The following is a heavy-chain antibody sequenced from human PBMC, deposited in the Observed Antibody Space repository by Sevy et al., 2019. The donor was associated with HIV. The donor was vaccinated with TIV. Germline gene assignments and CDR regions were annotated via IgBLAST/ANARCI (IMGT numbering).Heavy chain of an antibody. Sequence: GGSLRLSCAVSGFTFSSYEMNWVRQAPGKGLEWVSYISDSGSSIYYADSVKGRFTISRDSARNSLSLQMNSLRAEDTAFYYCVREIPNYGPAFDIWGQGTRVTVSS. CDR3: VREIPNYGPAFDI. V-gene: IGHV3-48*03. CDR1: GFTFSSYE. J-gene: IGHJ3*02. D-gene: IGHD4-17*01. CDR2: ISDSGSSI.